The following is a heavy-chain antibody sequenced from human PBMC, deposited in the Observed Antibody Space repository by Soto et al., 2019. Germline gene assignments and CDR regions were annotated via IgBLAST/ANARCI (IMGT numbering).Heavy chain of an antibody. Sequence: SVMGSSRASGSTFTISDVNWVRRATGQGPEWMESVTPSNGDTAFAQKYQGRATKTRNTPISTVYMELSSLRSDDTAVYYCARGGSYWARRNYFDYWGQGTLVTGSP. CDR1: GSTFTISD. J-gene: IGHJ4*02. CDR2: VTPSNGDT. CDR3: ARGGSYWARRNYFDY. V-gene: IGHV1-8*02. D-gene: IGHD2-8*02.